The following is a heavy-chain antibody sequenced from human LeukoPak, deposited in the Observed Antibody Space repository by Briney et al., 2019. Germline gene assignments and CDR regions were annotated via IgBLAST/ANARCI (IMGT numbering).Heavy chain of an antibody. V-gene: IGHV4-59*01. J-gene: IGHJ1*01. D-gene: IGHD3-10*01. CDR1: GGSINNYY. Sequence: PSGTLSLTCTVSGGSINNYYWSWIRQPPGKGLEYIGNIYYSGSTNYNPSLKSRVTISVDTSKTQFSLKLTSVTAADTALYYCARAWVHGSGSYLADWGQGTLVTVSS. CDR2: IYYSGST. CDR3: ARAWVHGSGSYLAD.